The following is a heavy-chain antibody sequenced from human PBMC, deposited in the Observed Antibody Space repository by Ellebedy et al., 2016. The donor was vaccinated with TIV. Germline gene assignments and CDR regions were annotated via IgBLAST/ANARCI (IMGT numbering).Heavy chain of an antibody. CDR1: GFTFSSYG. CDR2: ISTSGGSA. V-gene: IGHV3-23*01. J-gene: IGHJ2*01. CDR3: AKGLIGDRGGWGWYFDL. Sequence: PGGSLRLSCAASGFTFSSYGMNWVRQAPGKGLEWVSGISTSGGSAYYADSVKGRFTISRDNFENTLNLQMNSLRVEDTAVYYCAKGLIGDRGGWGWYFDLWGRGTLVTVSS. D-gene: IGHD7-27*01.